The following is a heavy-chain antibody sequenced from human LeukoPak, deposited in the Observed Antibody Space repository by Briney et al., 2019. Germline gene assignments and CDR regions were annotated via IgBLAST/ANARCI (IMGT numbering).Heavy chain of an antibody. CDR3: ARSGSGYLRYYFDY. CDR2: INHSGST. CDR1: GGSFSGYY. Sequence: SETLSLTCTVHGGSFSGYYWNWIRQPPGKGLEWIGEINHSGSTNYNPSLKSRVTISVDTSKNQFSLKLSSVTAADTAVYYCARSGSGYLRYYFDYWGQGTLVTVSS. V-gene: IGHV4-34*01. J-gene: IGHJ4*02. D-gene: IGHD5-12*01.